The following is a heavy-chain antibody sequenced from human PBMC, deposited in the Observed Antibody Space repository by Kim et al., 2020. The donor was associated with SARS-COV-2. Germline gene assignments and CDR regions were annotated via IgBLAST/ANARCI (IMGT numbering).Heavy chain of an antibody. J-gene: IGHJ4*02. Sequence: GGSLRLSCAASGFTFSSYWMIWVRQAPGEGLEWVANIRQDGSEKYYADSVKGRFTISRDNAKNSLYLQMNSLRAEDTALYYCARLRGSESYYNPCDYCGQGTLVTVSS. CDR1: GFTFSSYW. V-gene: IGHV3-7*01. CDR2: IRQDGSEK. D-gene: IGHD3-10*01. CDR3: ARLRGSESYYNPCDY.